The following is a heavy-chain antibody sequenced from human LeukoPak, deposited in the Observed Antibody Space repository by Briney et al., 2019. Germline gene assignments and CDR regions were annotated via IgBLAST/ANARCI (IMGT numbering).Heavy chain of an antibody. CDR2: ISGSGGST. Sequence: GGSLRLSCAVSGFTFSSYAMSWVRQAPGKGLEWVSAISGSGGSTYYADSVKGRFTISRDNSKNTLYLQMNSLRAEDTAVYYCARDITGYSYGYFDYWGQGTLVTVSS. V-gene: IGHV3-23*01. D-gene: IGHD5-18*01. CDR1: GFTFSSYA. J-gene: IGHJ4*02. CDR3: ARDITGYSYGYFDY.